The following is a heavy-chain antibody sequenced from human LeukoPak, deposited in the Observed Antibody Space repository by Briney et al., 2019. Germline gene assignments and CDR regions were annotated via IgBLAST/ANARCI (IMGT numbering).Heavy chain of an antibody. J-gene: IGHJ4*02. CDR3: ARGFTRLVGAPSSFDY. CDR1: GFTFSSYS. Sequence: GGSLRLSCAASGFTFSSYSMNWVRQAPGKGLEWVSSISSSSSYIYYADSVKGRFTISRDDAKNSLFLQMNSLRAEDTAVYYCARGFTRLVGAPSSFDYWGQGTLVTVSS. CDR2: ISSSSSYI. D-gene: IGHD1-26*01. V-gene: IGHV3-21*01.